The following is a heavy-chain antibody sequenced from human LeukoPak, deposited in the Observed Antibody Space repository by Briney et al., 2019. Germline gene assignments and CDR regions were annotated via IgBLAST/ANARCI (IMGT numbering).Heavy chain of an antibody. Sequence: GGSLRLSCAASGFTFSSYAMNWVRQAPGKGLEWVSYISSSSSAIYYADSVKGRFTISRDNAKNSLYLQMNSLRDEDTAVYYCARDVEMATIKDAFDIWGQGTMVTVSS. CDR3: ARDVEMATIKDAFDI. V-gene: IGHV3-48*02. CDR1: GFTFSSYA. CDR2: ISSSSSAI. J-gene: IGHJ3*02. D-gene: IGHD5-24*01.